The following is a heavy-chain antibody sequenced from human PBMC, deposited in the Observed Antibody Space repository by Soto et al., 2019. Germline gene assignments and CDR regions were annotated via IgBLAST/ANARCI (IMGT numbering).Heavy chain of an antibody. J-gene: IGHJ4*02. CDR3: SIRNFDPDAYYGSGSYYYYFDY. Sequence: GASVKVSCKVSGYTLTELSMHWVRQAPGKGLEWMGGFDPEDGETIYAQKFQCRVTMTEDTSTDTAYRELSSLRSEDTAVYYCSIRNFDPDAYYGSGSYYYYFDYWGQGTLVTVSS. CDR1: GYTLTELS. D-gene: IGHD3-10*01. V-gene: IGHV1-24*01. CDR2: FDPEDGET.